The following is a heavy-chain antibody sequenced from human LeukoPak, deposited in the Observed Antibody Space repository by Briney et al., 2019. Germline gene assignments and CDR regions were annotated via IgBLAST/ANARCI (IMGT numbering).Heavy chain of an antibody. CDR1: GFTFSSYG. Sequence: PGGSLRLSCAASGFTFSSYGMHWVRPAPGKGLEWVAFIRYDGSNKYYADTVKGRFTISRGNTKNPRELHMNRLRAEDTAVYYCAKDPVPYSSSWYRWFDPWGEGTLCTVSS. CDR3: AKDPVPYSSSWYRWFDP. J-gene: IGHJ5*02. V-gene: IGHV3-30*02. CDR2: IRYDGSNK. D-gene: IGHD6-13*01.